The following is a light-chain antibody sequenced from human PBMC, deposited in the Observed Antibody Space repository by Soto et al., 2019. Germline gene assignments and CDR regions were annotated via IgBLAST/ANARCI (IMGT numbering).Light chain of an antibody. V-gene: IGLV2-14*01. CDR2: EVS. CDR1: SRDVGGYKY. CDR3: TSYTSRSTYV. Sequence: QSALTQPASVSGSPGQSITISCTGTSRDVGGYKYVSWYQQHPGKAPKLMISEVSNRPSGVSDRFSGSKSGNTASLTISGLQAGDEADYYCTSYTSRSTYVFGTGTKLTVL. J-gene: IGLJ1*01.